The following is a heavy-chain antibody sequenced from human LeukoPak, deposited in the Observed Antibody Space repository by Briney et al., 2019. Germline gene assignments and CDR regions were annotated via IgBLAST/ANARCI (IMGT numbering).Heavy chain of an antibody. Sequence: GGSLRLSCAASGFTFSSYGMHWVRQAPGKGLEWVAVIWYDGSNKYYADSAKGRFTISRDNSKNTLYLQMNSLRAEDTAVYYCAKGAAGTYDYYMDVWGKGTTVTVSS. D-gene: IGHD6-13*01. CDR2: IWYDGSNK. CDR1: GFTFSSYG. CDR3: AKGAAGTYDYYMDV. J-gene: IGHJ6*03. V-gene: IGHV3-33*06.